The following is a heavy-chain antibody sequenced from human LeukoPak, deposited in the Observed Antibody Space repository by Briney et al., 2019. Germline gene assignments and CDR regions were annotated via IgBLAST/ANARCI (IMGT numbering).Heavy chain of an antibody. CDR1: GGTFSSYT. CDR3: AREDIVVVPAVEFNSFDP. CDR2: IIPILGIA. D-gene: IGHD2-2*01. Sequence: ASVKVSCKASGGTFSSYTISWVRQAPGQGLEWMGRIIPILGIANYAQKFQGRVTITADKSTSTAYMELSSLRSEDTAVYYCAREDIVVVPAVEFNSFDPWGQGTLVTVSS. J-gene: IGHJ5*02. V-gene: IGHV1-69*04.